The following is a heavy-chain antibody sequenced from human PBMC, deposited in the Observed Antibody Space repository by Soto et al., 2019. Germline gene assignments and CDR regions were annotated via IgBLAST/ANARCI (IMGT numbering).Heavy chain of an antibody. V-gene: IGHV4-34*01. D-gene: IGHD6-6*01. CDR3: ARAPKVSGSSQTRPDF. CDR1: GDSIRSHS. J-gene: IGHJ4*02. Sequence: PSETLSLTCRVSGDSIRSHSWSWIRQPPGKGLEWIGEISQSGNTNYSPSLKSRVSISIDTSKKQFSLNLASVSAADTAVYYCARAPKVSGSSQTRPDFWGQGTLVTVSS. CDR2: ISQSGNT.